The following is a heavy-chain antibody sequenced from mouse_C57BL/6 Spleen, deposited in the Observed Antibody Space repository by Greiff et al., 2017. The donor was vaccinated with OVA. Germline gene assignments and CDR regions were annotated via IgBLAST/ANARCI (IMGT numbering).Heavy chain of an antibody. V-gene: IGHV1-52*01. D-gene: IGHD2-5*01. CDR3: ARTGYSNYFDY. CDR1: GYTFTSYW. Sequence: VKLQQPGAELVRPGSSVKLSCKASGYTFTSYWMHWVKQRPIQGLEWIGNIDPSDSETHYNQKFKDKATLTVDKSSSTAYMQLSSLTSEDSAVYYCARTGYSNYFDYWGQGTTLTVSA. J-gene: IGHJ2*01. CDR2: IDPSDSET.